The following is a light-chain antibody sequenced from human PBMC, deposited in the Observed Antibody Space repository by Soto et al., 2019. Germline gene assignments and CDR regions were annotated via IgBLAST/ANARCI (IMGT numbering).Light chain of an antibody. Sequence: DVVMTQTPLSLSVAPGQPAAISCKSSQSLLHITGETFLFWYLQNPGQSPQLLIYEVSTRVSGVPDRFSGSGSGTDFTLEISRVETDDVGIYYCMQSTQLPPTFGQGTRL. CDR3: MQSTQLPPT. CDR2: EVS. V-gene: IGKV2D-29*02. J-gene: IGKJ5*01. CDR1: QSLLHITGETF.